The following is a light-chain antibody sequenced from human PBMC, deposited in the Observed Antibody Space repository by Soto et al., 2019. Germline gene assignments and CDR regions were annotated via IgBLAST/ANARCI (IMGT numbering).Light chain of an antibody. J-gene: IGLJ7*01. V-gene: IGLV1-40*01. CDR2: GNS. CDR3: QSYDSSLSSV. Sequence: QSVLTQPPSVSGAPGQRVTISCTGSSSNIGAGYDVHWYQQLPGTAPKLIIYGNSHRPSGVPDRFSGSKSGSSASLAITGLQAEDESDYYCQSYDSSLSSVFGGGTQLTVL. CDR1: SSNIGAGYD.